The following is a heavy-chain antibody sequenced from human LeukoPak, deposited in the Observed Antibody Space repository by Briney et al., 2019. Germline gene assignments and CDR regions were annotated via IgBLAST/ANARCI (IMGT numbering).Heavy chain of an antibody. CDR2: INHSGST. J-gene: IGHJ5*02. Sequence: PSETLSLTCAVYGGSFSGYYWSWIRQPPGKGLEWIGEINHSGSTNYNPSLKSRVTISVDTSKNQFSLKLSSVTAADTAVYYCARVTLGPPSWFDPWGQGTLVTVSS. D-gene: IGHD1-14*01. CDR1: GGSFSGYY. CDR3: ARVTLGPPSWFDP. V-gene: IGHV4-34*01.